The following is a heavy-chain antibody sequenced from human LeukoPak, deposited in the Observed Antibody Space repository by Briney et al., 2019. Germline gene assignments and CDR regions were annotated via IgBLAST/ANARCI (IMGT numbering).Heavy chain of an antibody. J-gene: IGHJ4*02. D-gene: IGHD3-10*01. V-gene: IGHV1-18*01. CDR1: GYTFTSYG. CDR3: ARDHPTANYYGSGSF. Sequence: GASVKVSCKASGYTFTSYGISWVRQAPGQGLEWMGWISAYNGNTNYAQKLQGRVTMTTDTSTSTAYMELRSLRSDDTAVYYCARDHPTANYYGSGSFWGQGTLVTVSS. CDR2: ISAYNGNT.